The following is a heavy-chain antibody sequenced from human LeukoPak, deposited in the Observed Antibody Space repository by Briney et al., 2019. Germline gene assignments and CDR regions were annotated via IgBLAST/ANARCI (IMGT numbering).Heavy chain of an antibody. J-gene: IGHJ3*02. CDR1: GGSVSNSNYY. D-gene: IGHD6-19*01. CDR3: ARHGIAVEGRAFDI. V-gene: IGHV4-39*01. CDR2: IYYSGST. Sequence: SETLSLTCTVSGGSVSNSNYYWGWIRQPPGKGLEWIGSIYYSGSTYYNPSLKSRVTISVDTSKNQFSLKLSSVTAADTAVYYCARHGIAVEGRAFDIWGQGTMVTVSS.